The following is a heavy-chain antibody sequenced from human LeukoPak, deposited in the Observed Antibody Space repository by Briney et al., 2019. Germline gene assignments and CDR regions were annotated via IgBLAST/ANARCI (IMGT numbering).Heavy chain of an antibody. CDR2: IKQDGSEK. J-gene: IGHJ4*02. CDR3: ATLGRYCSSTSCS. Sequence: GGSLRLSCAASGFTFSSYWMSWVRQAPGKGLEWVANIKQDGSEKYYVDSVKGRLTISRDNAKNSLYLQMNSLRAEDTAVYYCATLGRYCSSTSCSWGQGTLVTVSS. D-gene: IGHD2-2*01. V-gene: IGHV3-7*01. CDR1: GFTFSSYW.